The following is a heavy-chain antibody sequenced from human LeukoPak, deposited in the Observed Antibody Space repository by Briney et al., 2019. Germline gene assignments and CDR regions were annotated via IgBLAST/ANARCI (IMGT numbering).Heavy chain of an antibody. CDR1: GGCISSGGYY. Sequence: PSETLSLTCTVSGGCISSGGYYWSWIRQHPGKGLGWIGYIYYSGSTYYNPSLKSRVTISVDTSKNQFSLKLSSVTAADTAVYYCARENYYDSSGYFDYWGQGTLVTVSS. D-gene: IGHD3-22*01. J-gene: IGHJ4*02. CDR2: IYYSGST. V-gene: IGHV4-31*03. CDR3: ARENYYDSSGYFDY.